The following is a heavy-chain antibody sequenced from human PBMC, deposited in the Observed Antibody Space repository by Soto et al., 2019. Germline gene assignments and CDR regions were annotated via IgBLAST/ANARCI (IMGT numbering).Heavy chain of an antibody. V-gene: IGHV3-33*08. D-gene: IGHD2-15*01. CDR1: GFTFNTYG. Sequence: QVQLVESGGGVVQPGGSLRLSCTTSGFTFNTYGMHWVRQAPGKGLEWVAIIWYDGSNKYYADSVKGRFTISRDNSRNPLYRQMNRLRAEDTALYYCARADCTGAYCYSWPFNYCVDVWGQGTTVTVSS. CDR2: IWYDGSNK. CDR3: ARADCTGAYCYSWPFNYCVDV. J-gene: IGHJ6*02.